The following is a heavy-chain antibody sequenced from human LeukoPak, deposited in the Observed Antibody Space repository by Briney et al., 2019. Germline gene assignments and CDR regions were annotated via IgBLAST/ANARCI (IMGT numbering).Heavy chain of an antibody. CDR2: ISGSGGST. CDR1: GFTFSSYA. D-gene: IGHD2-2*01. Sequence: GGSLRLSCAASGFTFSSYAMSWVRQAPGKGLEWVSAISGSGGSTYYADSVKGRFTISRDNSKNTLYPQMNSLRAEDTAVYYCAKDKSVVGAREIPYYFDYWGQGTLVTVSS. J-gene: IGHJ4*02. V-gene: IGHV3-23*01. CDR3: AKDKSVVGAREIPYYFDY.